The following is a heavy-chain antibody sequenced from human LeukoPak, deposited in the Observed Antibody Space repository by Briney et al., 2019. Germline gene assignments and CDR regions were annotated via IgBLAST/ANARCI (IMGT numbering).Heavy chain of an antibody. V-gene: IGHV4-39*07. Sequence: SETLSLTCTVSGGSISSSSYYWAWIRQPPGKGLEWIGEINHSGSTNYNPSLKSRVTISVDTSKNQFSLKLSSVTAADRAVYYCARKEVVGTRSYWGQGTLVTVSS. CDR3: ARKEVVGTRSY. CDR1: GGSISSSSYY. CDR2: INHSGST. D-gene: IGHD1-26*01. J-gene: IGHJ4*02.